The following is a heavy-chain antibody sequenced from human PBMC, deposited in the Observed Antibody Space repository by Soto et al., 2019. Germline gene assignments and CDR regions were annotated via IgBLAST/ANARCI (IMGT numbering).Heavy chain of an antibody. CDR2: ISYDGSNK. D-gene: IGHD2-2*01. V-gene: IGHV3-30*18. Sequence: GGSLRLSCAASGFTFSSYGMHWVRQAPGKGLEWVAVISYDGSNKYYADSVKGRFTISRDNSKNTLYLQMNSLRAEDTAVYYCAKYIVVVPAAYYGMDVRGQGTTVTVSS. CDR3: AKYIVVVPAAYYGMDV. CDR1: GFTFSSYG. J-gene: IGHJ6*02.